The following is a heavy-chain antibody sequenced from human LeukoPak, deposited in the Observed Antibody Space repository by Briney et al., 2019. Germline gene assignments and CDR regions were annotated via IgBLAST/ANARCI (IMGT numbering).Heavy chain of an antibody. CDR3: ARDIEAAGLFLDY. V-gene: IGHV3-7*01. CDR2: TKYDGSEK. D-gene: IGHD6-13*01. CDR1: GSSFSSYW. J-gene: IGHJ4*02. Sequence: GRSLRLSCAASGSSFSSYWMSCVSQPPRKRLEWVANTKYDGSEKYYVDSVKGRFTISRDNAKNSLYLQMNSLRAEDTAVYYCARDIEAAGLFLDYWGQGTLVTVSS.